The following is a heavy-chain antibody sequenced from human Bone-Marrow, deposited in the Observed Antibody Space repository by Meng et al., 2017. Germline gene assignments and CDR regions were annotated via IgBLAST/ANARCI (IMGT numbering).Heavy chain of an antibody. V-gene: IGHV4-31*01. CDR3: ARDIRQGGNIWFDP. CDR1: GGSISSGGYY. CDR2: IYYSGTT. J-gene: IGHJ5*02. Sequence: QGQLAESGPGPVKPSQTLSLTCTVSGGSISSGGYYWSWIRQHPGKGLEWIGYIYYSGTTYYNPSLSSLVTISVDTSKNQFSLNLGSVTAADTAVYYCARDIRQGGNIWFDPWGQGTLVTVSS. D-gene: IGHD3-16*01.